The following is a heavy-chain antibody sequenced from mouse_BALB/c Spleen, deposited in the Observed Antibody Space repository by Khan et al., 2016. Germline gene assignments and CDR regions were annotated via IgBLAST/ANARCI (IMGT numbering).Heavy chain of an antibody. CDR1: GYTFTNSG. CDR2: INTYTGEP. D-gene: IGHD2-3*01. Sequence: QIQLVQSGPELKKPGASVKISCKASGYTFTNSGMNWVKQAPGQGLKWVGWINTYTGEPTYADDFKGRFAFSLDTSASTAYLQLNNLKNDDMTTYFCASGGMVTTGCYFDVWGAGTTVTVSS. J-gene: IGHJ1*01. V-gene: IGHV9-1*02. CDR3: ASGGMVTTGCYFDV.